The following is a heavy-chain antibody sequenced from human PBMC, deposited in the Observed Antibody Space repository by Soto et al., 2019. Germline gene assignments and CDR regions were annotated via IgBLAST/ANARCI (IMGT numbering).Heavy chain of an antibody. V-gene: IGHV1-3*01. CDR2: INAGNGNT. CDR3: ARSPQLPYNWFDP. J-gene: IGHJ5*02. CDR1: GYGFTSYA. D-gene: IGHD2-2*01. Sequence: GPSVKGSCKAAGYGFTSYAMHWVRQAPGQRLEWMGWINAGNGNTKYSQKFQGRVTITRDTSASTAYMELSSLRSEDTAVYYCARSPQLPYNWFDPWGQGTLVTVSS.